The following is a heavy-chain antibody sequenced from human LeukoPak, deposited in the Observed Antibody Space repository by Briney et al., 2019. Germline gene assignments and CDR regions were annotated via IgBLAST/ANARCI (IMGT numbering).Heavy chain of an antibody. D-gene: IGHD6-19*01. J-gene: IGHJ4*02. V-gene: IGHV3-66*02. CDR2: IYSGGST. Sequence: GGSLRLSCAASGFTVSSCYMRWVRQAPGKGLEWVLVIYSGGSTYYADSVKGRFTISRDNSKNTRYLQMNSLRAEDTAVYYCARVAVAADYWGQGTLVTVSS. CDR1: GFTVSSCY. CDR3: ARVAVAADY.